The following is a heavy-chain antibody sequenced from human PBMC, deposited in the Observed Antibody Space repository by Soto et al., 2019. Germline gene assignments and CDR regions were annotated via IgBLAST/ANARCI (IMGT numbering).Heavy chain of an antibody. V-gene: IGHV4-59*12. CDR1: GGSISPYY. CDR3: ARERPDGARLDP. Sequence: SETLSLTCTVSGGSISPYYWSWIRQPPGKELEWIGFIYYSGSTNYNPSLKSRVTISVNTSKNQFSLKLSSVTAADTAVYYCARERPDGARLDPWGQGTLVTVSS. J-gene: IGHJ5*02. CDR2: IYYSGST. D-gene: IGHD6-6*01.